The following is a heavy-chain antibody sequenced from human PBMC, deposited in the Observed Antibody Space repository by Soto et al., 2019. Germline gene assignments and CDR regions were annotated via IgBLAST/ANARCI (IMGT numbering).Heavy chain of an antibody. J-gene: IGHJ3*02. CDR2: IYYSGST. Sequence: SETLSLTCTVSGGSISSYYWSWIRQPPGKGLEWIGYIYYSGSTNYNPSLKSRVTISVDTSKNQFSLKLSSVTAADTAVYYCARVWEAAGTAFDIWGQGTMVTVSS. D-gene: IGHD6-13*01. CDR3: ARVWEAAGTAFDI. V-gene: IGHV4-59*01. CDR1: GGSISSYY.